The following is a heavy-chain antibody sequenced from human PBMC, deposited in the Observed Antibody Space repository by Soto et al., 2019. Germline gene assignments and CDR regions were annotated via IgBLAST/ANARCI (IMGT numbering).Heavy chain of an antibody. D-gene: IGHD2-8*02. CDR1: GGSFSGYS. Sequence: QVQLQQWGAGLLKPSETLSLTCAVYGGSFSGYSCTWIRQPPGTGLEWIGELNHSGSTNYNPSLKSRVTISVYTSKNQFSLKRTSVTAADTAVYYCARDKITGLFDYWGQGTLVTVSS. CDR3: ARDKITGLFDY. V-gene: IGHV4-34*01. J-gene: IGHJ4*02. CDR2: LNHSGST.